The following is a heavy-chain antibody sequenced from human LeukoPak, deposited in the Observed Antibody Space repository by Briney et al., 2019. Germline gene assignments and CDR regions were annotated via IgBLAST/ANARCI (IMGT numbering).Heavy chain of an antibody. D-gene: IGHD6-13*01. J-gene: IGHJ6*03. V-gene: IGHV4-61*02. CDR2: IYTSGST. CDR3: ARTTEAHSWRTRYYDYYMDV. CDR1: GGSISSGSYY. Sequence: TLSLTCTVSGGSISSGSYYWNWIRQPAGKGLEWIGRIYTSGSTNYNPSLKSRVTISVDTSKNQFSLKLSSVTAADTAVYYCARTTEAHSWRTRYYDYYMDVWGKGTTVTVSS.